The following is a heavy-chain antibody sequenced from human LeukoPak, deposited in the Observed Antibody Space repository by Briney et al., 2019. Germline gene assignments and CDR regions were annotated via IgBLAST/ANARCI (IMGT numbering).Heavy chain of an antibody. Sequence: GSLRLSCAASGFTFSSYAMSWIRQPPGKGLEWIGYIYYSGSTNYNPSLKSRVTISVDTSKNQFSLKLSSVTAADTAVYYCARTISIAAAGLLDYWGQGTLVTVSS. V-gene: IGHV4-59*01. J-gene: IGHJ4*02. D-gene: IGHD6-13*01. CDR1: GFTFSSYA. CDR3: ARTISIAAAGLLDY. CDR2: IYYSGST.